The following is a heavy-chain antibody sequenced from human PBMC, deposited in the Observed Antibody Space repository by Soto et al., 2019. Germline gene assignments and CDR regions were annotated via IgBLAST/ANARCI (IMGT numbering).Heavy chain of an antibody. D-gene: IGHD1-26*01. Sequence: PSETLSLTCTVSGRSISSVNYYWSWIRQPPGKGLEWIGYIYYSGSTNYNPSLRSRVTISVDTSKNQFSLKLSSVTAADTAVYYCARHEAGATRGWFDPWGQGTLVTVSS. CDR3: ARHEAGATRGWFDP. V-gene: IGHV4-30-4*01. J-gene: IGHJ5*02. CDR1: GRSISSVNYY. CDR2: IYYSGST.